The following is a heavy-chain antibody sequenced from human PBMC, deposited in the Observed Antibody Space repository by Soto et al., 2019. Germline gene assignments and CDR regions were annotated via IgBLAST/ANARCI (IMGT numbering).Heavy chain of an antibody. D-gene: IGHD1-26*01. J-gene: IGHJ3*02. V-gene: IGHV3-72*01. Sequence: EVQLVESGGGLVQPGGSLRLSCEASGFTFSDHHIDWVRQAPGKGLELVGRSRNKAKSYTTEYDASVKGRFTISRDDSKSSLFLQMHSLKIEDTAMYYCVRDDSRGSSSAFDIWGQGTMVTVSS. CDR3: VRDDSRGSSSAFDI. CDR1: GFTFSDHH. CDR2: SRNKAKSYTT.